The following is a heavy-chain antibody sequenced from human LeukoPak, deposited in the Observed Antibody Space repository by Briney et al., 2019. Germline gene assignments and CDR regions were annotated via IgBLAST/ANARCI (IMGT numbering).Heavy chain of an antibody. CDR1: GFTVSSNY. V-gene: IGHV3-21*01. J-gene: IGHJ4*02. CDR3: ARGVRDFDY. CDR2: ISSSSSYI. Sequence: GGSLRLSCAASGFTVSSNYMSWVRQAPGKGLEWVSSISSSSSYIYYADSVKGRFTISRDNAKNSLYLQMNSLRAEDTAVYYCARGVRDFDYWGQGTLVTVSS.